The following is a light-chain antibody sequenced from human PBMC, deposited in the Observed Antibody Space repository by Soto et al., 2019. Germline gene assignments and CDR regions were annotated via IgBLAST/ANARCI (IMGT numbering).Light chain of an antibody. CDR2: GAS. J-gene: IGKJ2*01. CDR3: QQNGYLAPYT. CDR1: QRVSSSY. Sequence: IVLTQSPGTLSFSPGDRATLSCRASQRVSSSYLAWYQQKPGQAPSLLIYGASSRVTGIPDRFSGSGSGTEFTRTLRRLEPEDFEVYYYQQNGYLAPYTFDQGTKLEIQ. V-gene: IGKV3-20*01.